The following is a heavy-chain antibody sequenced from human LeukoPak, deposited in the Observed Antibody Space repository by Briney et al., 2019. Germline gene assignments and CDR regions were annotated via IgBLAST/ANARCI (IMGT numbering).Heavy chain of an antibody. J-gene: IGHJ4*02. CDR3: ARAVATIADFDY. Sequence: GASVKVSCKASGYTFTGYYMRWVRQAPGQGLEWMGRINPNSGGTNYAQKFQGRVTMTRDTSISTAYMELSRLRSDDTAVYYCARAVATIADFDYWGQGTLVTVSS. CDR2: INPNSGGT. CDR1: GYTFTGYY. D-gene: IGHD5-12*01. V-gene: IGHV1-2*06.